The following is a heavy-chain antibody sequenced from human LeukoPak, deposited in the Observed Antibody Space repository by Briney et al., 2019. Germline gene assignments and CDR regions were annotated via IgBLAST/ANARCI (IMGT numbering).Heavy chain of an antibody. J-gene: IGHJ4*02. D-gene: IGHD3-9*01. Sequence: GRSLRLSCAASGFTFTNYAMHWVRQAPGKGLEWVAVISYDGNNQYYADFVKGRFTISRDNSKNTLFLQMNSLRAEDTAVFYCARDYDVLTGPDYWGQGTLVTVSS. CDR3: ARDYDVLTGPDY. CDR2: ISYDGNNQ. CDR1: GFTFTNYA. V-gene: IGHV3-30-3*01.